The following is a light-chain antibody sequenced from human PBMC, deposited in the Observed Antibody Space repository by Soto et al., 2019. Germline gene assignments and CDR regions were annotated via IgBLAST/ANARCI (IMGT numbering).Light chain of an antibody. CDR1: SSNIGAGYD. CDR2: ANN. V-gene: IGLV1-40*01. J-gene: IGLJ3*02. CDR3: SSYVGNNNLV. Sequence: QSVLTQPPSVSGAPGQRVIISCTGSSSNIGAGYDVHWYQQLPGTAPKLLIYANNNRPSGVPGRFSGSKSGKTASLTVSGLQADDEADYYCSSYVGNNNLVFGGGTKVTVL.